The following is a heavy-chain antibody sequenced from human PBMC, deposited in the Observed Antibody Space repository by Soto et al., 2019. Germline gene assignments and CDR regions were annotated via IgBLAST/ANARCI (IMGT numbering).Heavy chain of an antibody. CDR3: DHDGHDYGMEV. Sequence: SETLSLTCTFSVGSIISCFYYWSCIRQHPGKGLEWIGYIYYSGSTYYNPSLKSRVAISVDTSKNQFSLKLSSVTAADTAVYYCDHDGHDYGMEVWGQGNTVNVS. V-gene: IGHV4-31*03. J-gene: IGHJ6*01. CDR1: VGSIISCFYY. CDR2: IYYSGST.